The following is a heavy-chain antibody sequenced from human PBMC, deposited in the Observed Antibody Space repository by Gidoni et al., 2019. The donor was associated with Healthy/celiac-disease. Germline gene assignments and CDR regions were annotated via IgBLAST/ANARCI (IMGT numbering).Heavy chain of an antibody. Sequence: QVQLVESGGGVVQPGRSLRLSCAASGFTFSSYGMHWVRQAPGKGLEWVAVISYDGSNKYYADSVKGRFTISRDNSKNTLYLQMNSLRAEDTAVYYCAKGGELFDYWGQGTLVTVSS. V-gene: IGHV3-30*18. J-gene: IGHJ4*02. CDR2: ISYDGSNK. CDR1: GFTFSSYG. CDR3: AKGGELFDY. D-gene: IGHD1-26*01.